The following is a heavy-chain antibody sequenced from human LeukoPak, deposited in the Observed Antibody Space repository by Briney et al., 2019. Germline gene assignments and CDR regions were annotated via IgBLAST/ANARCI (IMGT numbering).Heavy chain of an antibody. J-gene: IGHJ6*02. CDR3: ARQRAGIGPVAGEGYYYYGMDV. CDR1: GGSISSYY. Sequence: SETLSLTCTVSGGSISSYYWSWIRQPPGKGLEWIGYIYYSGSTNYNPSLKSRVTISVDTSKNQFSLKLSSVTAADTAVYYCARQRAGIGPVAGEGYYYYGMDVWGQGTTVTVSS. D-gene: IGHD6-19*01. V-gene: IGHV4-59*08. CDR2: IYYSGST.